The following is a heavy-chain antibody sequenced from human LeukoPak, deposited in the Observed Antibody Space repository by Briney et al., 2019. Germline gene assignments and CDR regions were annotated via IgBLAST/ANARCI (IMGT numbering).Heavy chain of an antibody. J-gene: IGHJ3*02. CDR2: INPSGGST. D-gene: IGHD3-3*01. V-gene: IGHV1-46*01. Sequence: ASVKVSCEASGYTFTSYYMHWVRQAPGQGLEWMGIINPSGGSTSYAQKFQGRVTMTRDTSTSTVYMELSSLRSEDTAVYYCARGRLLRFLEWLLTPAFDIWGQGTMVTVSS. CDR3: ARGRLLRFLEWLLTPAFDI. CDR1: GYTFTSYY.